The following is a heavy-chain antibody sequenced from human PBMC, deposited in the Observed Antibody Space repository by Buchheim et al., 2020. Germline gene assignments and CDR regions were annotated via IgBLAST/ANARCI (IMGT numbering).Heavy chain of an antibody. CDR3: AKGGPSSLYYFDY. J-gene: IGHJ4*02. D-gene: IGHD5-12*01. CDR1: GFTISSYA. Sequence: EVQLLESGGGLVQPGGSLRLSCAASGFTISSYAMRWVRQAPGKGLEWVSTIGSGGNTYYADSVKGRVNISRDNSKNTLSVQMHSLRAEDTAVYYCAKGGPSSLYYFDYWGQGTL. CDR2: IGSGGNT. V-gene: IGHV3-23*01.